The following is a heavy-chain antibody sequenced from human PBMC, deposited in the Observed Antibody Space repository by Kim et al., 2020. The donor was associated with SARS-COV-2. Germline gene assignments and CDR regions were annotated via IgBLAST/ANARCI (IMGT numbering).Heavy chain of an antibody. V-gene: IGHV3-73*01. Sequence: GGSLRLSCAASGFTFSDSAMHWVRQASGKGLEWVGRIRSKANSYATAYGASVKGRFTISRDDSKNTAYLQMNSLKTEDTAVYYCTRVPPDPGSYYDAFDIWGQGTMVTVSS. CDR1: GFTFSDSA. D-gene: IGHD3-10*01. CDR3: TRVPPDPGSYYDAFDI. CDR2: IRSKANSYAT. J-gene: IGHJ3*02.